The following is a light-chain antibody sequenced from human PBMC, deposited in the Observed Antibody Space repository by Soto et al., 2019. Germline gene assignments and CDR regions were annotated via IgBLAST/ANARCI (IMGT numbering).Light chain of an antibody. CDR1: QSVSSK. Sequence: EIVMTQSPATLSVSPGERATLSCRASQSVSSKLAWYQQKPGQAPRLLIYGASTRATGIPARFSGSGSGTEFTLIISTLQSEDFAVYYCQQYSNWPRTFGQGTKVEIK. CDR3: QQYSNWPRT. CDR2: GAS. J-gene: IGKJ1*01. V-gene: IGKV3-15*01.